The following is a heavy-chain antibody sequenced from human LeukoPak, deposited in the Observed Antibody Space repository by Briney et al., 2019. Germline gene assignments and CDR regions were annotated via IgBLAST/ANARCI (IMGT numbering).Heavy chain of an antibody. CDR1: GFTFSSYA. CDR3: AKFMSMIVVVTSPFDY. CDR2: ISGSGGST. D-gene: IGHD3-22*01. J-gene: IGHJ4*02. Sequence: PGGSLRLSCAASGFTFSSYAMSWVRQAPGKGLEWVSAISGSGGSTYYADSVKGRFTISRDNFKNTLYLQMNSLRAEDTAVYYCAKFMSMIVVVTSPFDYWGQGTLVTVSS. V-gene: IGHV3-23*01.